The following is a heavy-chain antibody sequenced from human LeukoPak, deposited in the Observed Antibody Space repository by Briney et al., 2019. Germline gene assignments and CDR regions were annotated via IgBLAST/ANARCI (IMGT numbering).Heavy chain of an antibody. D-gene: IGHD4-17*01. CDR2: IYHSGST. V-gene: IGHV4-39*07. CDR1: GGPISSSSYY. J-gene: IGHJ6*02. Sequence: SETLSLTCTVSGGPISSSSYYWGWLRQPPGTGLEWIGSIYHSGSTYYNPSLKSRVTISVDTSKNQFSLKLSSVTAADTAVYYCARAPIDYGDYVHYGMDVWGQGTTVTVSS. CDR3: ARAPIDYGDYVHYGMDV.